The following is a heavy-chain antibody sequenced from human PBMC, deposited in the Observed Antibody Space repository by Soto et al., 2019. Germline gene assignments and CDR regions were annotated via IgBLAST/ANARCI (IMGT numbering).Heavy chain of an antibody. J-gene: IGHJ5*02. CDR1: GDTFTGYY. CDR2: INPNSGVT. V-gene: IGHV1-2*02. CDR3: ARDLRDGYNEP. Sequence: ASGKGCGKASGDTFTGYYMHWVRQAPLQGLEWMVWINPNSGVTNYAQKFQGRVPMTRDTSISTAYMELSRLRSDDTAVYYCARDLRDGYNEPWGQGHLVPVS. D-gene: IGHD5-12*01.